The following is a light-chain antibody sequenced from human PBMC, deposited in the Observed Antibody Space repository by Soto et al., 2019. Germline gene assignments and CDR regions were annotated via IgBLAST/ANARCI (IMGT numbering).Light chain of an antibody. V-gene: IGKV3-20*01. Sequence: EIVLPQSPGTLSLSPGERATLSCRASQTVSNNLLAWYHQKPGQAPRLLIFDASDRATGIPDRFSGSGSGTDFTLTISRLEPEDFAVYYCQQYGDSSLTFGGGTKVEIK. CDR2: DAS. J-gene: IGKJ4*01. CDR3: QQYGDSSLT. CDR1: QTVSNNL.